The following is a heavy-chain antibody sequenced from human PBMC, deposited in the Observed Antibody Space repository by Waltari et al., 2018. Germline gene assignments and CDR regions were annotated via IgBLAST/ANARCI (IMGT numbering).Heavy chain of an antibody. V-gene: IGHV2-5*01. CDR2: VYRNNDK. CDR1: GFSLHTHGVG. D-gene: IGHD3-10*01. J-gene: IGHJ6*02. CDR3: AHIYGAWLDGMDV. Sequence: QITLTESGPTLVQPTQPLTLTCTFSGFSLHTHGVGVGWIRQPPGKALEWLALVYRNNDKRYSPPLKCMPTSTEDTPNSPVVLTMANMEPVDTATYYRAHIYGAWLDGMDVWGQGTTVTVSS.